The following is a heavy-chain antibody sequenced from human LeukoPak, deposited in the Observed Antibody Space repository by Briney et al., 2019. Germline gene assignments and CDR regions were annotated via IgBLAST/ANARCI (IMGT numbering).Heavy chain of an antibody. CDR3: AKATRGVYSYGYDY. D-gene: IGHD5-18*01. Sequence: PGGSLRLSCAASGFTFSSYAMHWVRQAPGKGLEWVAVISYDGSNKYYADSVKGRFTISRDNSKNTLYLQMNSLRAEDTAVYYCAKATRGVYSYGYDYWGQGTLVTVSS. V-gene: IGHV3-30-3*01. CDR1: GFTFSSYA. CDR2: ISYDGSNK. J-gene: IGHJ4*02.